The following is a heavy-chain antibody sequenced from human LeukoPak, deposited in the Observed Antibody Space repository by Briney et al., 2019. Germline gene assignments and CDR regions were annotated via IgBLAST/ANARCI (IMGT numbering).Heavy chain of an antibody. J-gene: IGHJ4*02. Sequence: GGSLRLSYAASGFTFSSYAMHWVRQAPGKGLEWVAVISYDGSNKYYADSVKGRFTISRDNSKNTLYLQMNSLRAEDTAVYYCARSDYDSSGYTDYWGQGTLVTVSS. CDR2: ISYDGSNK. V-gene: IGHV3-30-3*01. D-gene: IGHD3-22*01. CDR3: ARSDYDSSGYTDY. CDR1: GFTFSSYA.